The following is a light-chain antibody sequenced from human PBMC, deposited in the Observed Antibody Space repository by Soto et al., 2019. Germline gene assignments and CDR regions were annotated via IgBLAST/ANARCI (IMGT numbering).Light chain of an antibody. J-gene: IGLJ2*01. V-gene: IGLV1-47*01. Sequence: QSVLTQTPSLSGTPGQRVNISCSGSSSNIGRNYVYWYHQFPGTAPKLLIYRDNERHSGVPDRFSGSKSGTSASLAIRGLRSGDEADYHCATWDDSLGGPVFGGWTKLNVL. CDR1: SSNIGRNY. CDR3: ATWDDSLGGPV. CDR2: RDN.